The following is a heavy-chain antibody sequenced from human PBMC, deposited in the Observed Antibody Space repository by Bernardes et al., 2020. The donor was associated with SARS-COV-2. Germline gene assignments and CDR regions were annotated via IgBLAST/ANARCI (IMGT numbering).Heavy chain of an antibody. V-gene: IGHV5-51*01. Sequence: GESLKISCKASEYTFTSYWIGWVRQMPAKGLEWMGIIYPGDSDTNYSPSFQGQVTISADKSISTVYLQWSSLKASDTAMYYCARPGSQVADGVFDVWGQGTMVSVSS. CDR1: EYTFTSYW. CDR2: IYPGDSDT. J-gene: IGHJ3*01. D-gene: IGHD4-17*01. CDR3: ARPGSQVADGVFDV.